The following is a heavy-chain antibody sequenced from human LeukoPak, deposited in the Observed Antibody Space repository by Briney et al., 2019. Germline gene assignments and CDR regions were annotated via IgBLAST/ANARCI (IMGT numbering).Heavy chain of an antibody. Sequence: GGSLRLSCAASGFTFSSYSMNWVRQAPGKGLEWVSSISSSSSYIYYADSVKGRFTISRDNAKNSLYLQMNSLRAEDTAVYYCARDTAIFNETPADFDYWGQGTLVTVSS. D-gene: IGHD1-1*01. CDR3: ARDTAIFNETPADFDY. CDR2: ISSSSSYI. CDR1: GFTFSSYS. V-gene: IGHV3-21*01. J-gene: IGHJ4*02.